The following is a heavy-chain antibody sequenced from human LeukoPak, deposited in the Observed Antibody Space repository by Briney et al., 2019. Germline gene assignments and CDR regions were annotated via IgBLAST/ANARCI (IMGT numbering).Heavy chain of an antibody. CDR1: GGSISSSNW. CDR3: ARDRGYSGYDFGV. J-gene: IGHJ4*02. D-gene: IGHD5-12*01. Sequence: SETLSLTCAVSGGSISSSNWWSWVRQPPGKGLEWIGEIDHSGSTNYNPALKSRVTISVDKSKSHFSLKLTSVTAADTAVYYCARDRGYSGYDFGVWGQGTLVTVSS. V-gene: IGHV4-4*02. CDR2: IDHSGST.